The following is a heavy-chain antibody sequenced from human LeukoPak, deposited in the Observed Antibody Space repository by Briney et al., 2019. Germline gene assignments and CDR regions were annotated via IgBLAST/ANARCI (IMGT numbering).Heavy chain of an antibody. Sequence: SETLSLTCTVSGYSISSDYYWGWIRQPPGKGLEWIGTIYHSETTYYNPSLKSRITISLDTSKNQFSLKLSSVTAADTAVYYCARQYSSNYYDDRGWFDPWGQGTLVTVSS. CDR3: ARQYSSNYYDDRGWFDP. CDR1: GYSISSDYY. V-gene: IGHV4-38-2*02. J-gene: IGHJ5*02. D-gene: IGHD6-13*01. CDR2: IYHSETT.